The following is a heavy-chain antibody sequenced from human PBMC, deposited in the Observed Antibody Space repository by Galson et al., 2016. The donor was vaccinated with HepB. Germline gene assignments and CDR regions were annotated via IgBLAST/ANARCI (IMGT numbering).Heavy chain of an antibody. CDR3: AREQEVGYGMDV. D-gene: IGHD1-26*01. V-gene: IGHV1-18*01. J-gene: IGHJ6*02. CDR2: ISTYNGNT. CDR1: GYTFSSYG. Sequence: SVKVSCKASGYTFSSYGINWVRQAPGQGLEWMGWISTYNGNTNYAQNLQGRVTMTTDTSTSTAYMELRSLRSDDTAVYYCAREQEVGYGMDVWGQETTVTVSS.